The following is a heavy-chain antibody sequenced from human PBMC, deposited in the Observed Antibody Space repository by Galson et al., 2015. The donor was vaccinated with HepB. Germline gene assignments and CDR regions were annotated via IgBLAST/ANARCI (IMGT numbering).Heavy chain of an antibody. CDR1: GGSISSSSYY. CDR3: ARPPSRAQTRHWYFDL. CDR2: IYYSGST. Sequence: SETLSLTCTVSGGSISSSSYYWGWIRQPPGKGLEWIGSIYYSGSTYYNPSLKSRVTISVDTSKNQFSLELSSVTAADTAVYYFARPPSRAQTRHWYFDLWGRGTLVTVSS. J-gene: IGHJ2*01. V-gene: IGHV4-39*01.